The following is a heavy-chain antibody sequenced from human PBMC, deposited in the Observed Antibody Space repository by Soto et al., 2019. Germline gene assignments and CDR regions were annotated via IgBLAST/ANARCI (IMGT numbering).Heavy chain of an antibody. V-gene: IGHV3-21*01. CDR2: ISSSSSYI. CDR1: GFTFSSYS. Sequence: GGSLRLSCAASGFTFSSYSMNWVRQAPGKGLERVSSISSSSSYIYYADTVKGRFTISRDNANNSLYLQMNSLIAEDMAVYFCLISLEHVDTAMVTYYYYMDVWGKGTTVTVSS. CDR3: LISLEHVDTAMVTYYYYMDV. J-gene: IGHJ6*03. D-gene: IGHD5-18*01.